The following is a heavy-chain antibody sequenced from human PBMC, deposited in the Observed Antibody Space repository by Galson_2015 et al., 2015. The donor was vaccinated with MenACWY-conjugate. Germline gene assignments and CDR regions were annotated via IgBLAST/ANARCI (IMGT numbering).Heavy chain of an antibody. J-gene: IGHJ6*02. CDR2: INAGNGNT. V-gene: IGHV1-3*01. CDR3: ARRANYYYGMDV. Sequence: SCQASGYTFTSYAMHWVRQAPGQRLEWMGWINAGNGNTKYSQKFQGRVTITRDTSASTAYMELSSLRSEDTAVYYCARRANYYYGMDVWGQGTTVTVSS. CDR1: GYTFTSYA.